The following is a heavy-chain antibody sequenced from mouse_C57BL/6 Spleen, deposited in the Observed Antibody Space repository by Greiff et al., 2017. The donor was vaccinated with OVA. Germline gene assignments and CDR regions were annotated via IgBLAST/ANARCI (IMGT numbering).Heavy chain of an antibody. D-gene: IGHD2-2*01. CDR1: GFTFSDYG. Sequence: DVKLQESGGGLVKPGGSLKLSCAASGFTFSDYGMHWVRQAPEKGLEWVAYISSGSSTIYYADTVKGRFTISRDNAKNTLFLQMTSLRSEDTAMYYCERWLGYYAMDDWGQGTSVTVSS. V-gene: IGHV5-17*01. CDR3: ERWLGYYAMDD. CDR2: ISSGSSTI. J-gene: IGHJ4*01.